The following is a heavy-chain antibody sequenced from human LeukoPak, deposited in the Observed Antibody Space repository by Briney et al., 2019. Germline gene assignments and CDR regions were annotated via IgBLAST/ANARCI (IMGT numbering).Heavy chain of an antibody. CDR2: IRYDGSNK. V-gene: IGHV3-30*02. CDR1: GFTFSSYG. D-gene: IGHD3-10*01. J-gene: IGHJ4*02. CDR3: WALGGLFPGIDY. Sequence: PGGSLRLSCAASGFTFSSYGMHWVRQAPGKGLEWVAFIRYDGSNKYYADSVKGRFTISRDNSKNSLYLQMNSLRAEDTAVYYCWALGGLFPGIDYWGQGTLVTVSS.